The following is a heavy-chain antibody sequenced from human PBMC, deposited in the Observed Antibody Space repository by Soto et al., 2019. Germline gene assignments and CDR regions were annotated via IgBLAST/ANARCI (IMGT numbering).Heavy chain of an antibody. CDR2: ISYEGSNK. D-gene: IGHD2-15*01. Sequence: GGSLRLSCAASGFTFSSYAMHWVRQAPGKGLEWVAVISYEGSNKYYADSVKGRFTISRDNSKNTLYLQMNSLRAEDTAVYYCARETLGYCSGGSCYRSYGMDVWGQGTTVTVSS. CDR3: ARETLGYCSGGSCYRSYGMDV. CDR1: GFTFSSYA. J-gene: IGHJ6*02. V-gene: IGHV3-30-3*01.